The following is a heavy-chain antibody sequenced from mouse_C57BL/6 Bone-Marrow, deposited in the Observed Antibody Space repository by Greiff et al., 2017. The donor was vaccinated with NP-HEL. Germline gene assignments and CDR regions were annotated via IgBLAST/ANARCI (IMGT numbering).Heavy chain of an antibody. CDR3: ARGHLRYGSSYGYAMDY. Sequence: EVQLVESGPVLVKPGASVKMSCKASGYTFTDYYMNWVKQSHGKSLEWIGVINPYNGGTSYNQKFKGKATLTVDKSSSTAYMELNSLTSEDSAVYYCARGHLRYGSSYGYAMDYWGQGTSVTVSS. V-gene: IGHV1-19*01. D-gene: IGHD1-1*01. CDR1: GYTFTDYY. J-gene: IGHJ4*01. CDR2: INPYNGGT.